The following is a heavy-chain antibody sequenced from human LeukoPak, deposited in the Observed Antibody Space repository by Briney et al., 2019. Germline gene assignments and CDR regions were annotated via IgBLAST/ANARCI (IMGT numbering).Heavy chain of an antibody. CDR3: ASQRVVPAAISDYYYGMDV. Sequence: SETLSLTCAVYGGSFSGYYWSRIRQPPGKGLEWIGEINHSGSTNYNPSLKSRVTISVDTSKNQFSLKLSSVTAADTAVYYCASQRVVPAAISDYYYGMDVWGQGTTVTVSS. V-gene: IGHV4-34*01. J-gene: IGHJ6*02. CDR2: INHSGST. D-gene: IGHD2-2*01. CDR1: GGSFSGYY.